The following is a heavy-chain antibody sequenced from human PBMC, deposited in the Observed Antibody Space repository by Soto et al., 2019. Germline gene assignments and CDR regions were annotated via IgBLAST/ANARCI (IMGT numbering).Heavy chain of an antibody. Sequence: GGSLRLSCVASGFTFSSYAMSWVRQAPGKGLEWVSAISGSGGSTYYADSVKGRFTISRDNSKNTLYLQMNSLRAEDTAVYYCAKAYYYDSSGYYRWDWFDPWGQGTLVTVSS. D-gene: IGHD3-22*01. J-gene: IGHJ5*02. CDR2: ISGSGGST. CDR3: AKAYYYDSSGYYRWDWFDP. V-gene: IGHV3-23*01. CDR1: GFTFSSYA.